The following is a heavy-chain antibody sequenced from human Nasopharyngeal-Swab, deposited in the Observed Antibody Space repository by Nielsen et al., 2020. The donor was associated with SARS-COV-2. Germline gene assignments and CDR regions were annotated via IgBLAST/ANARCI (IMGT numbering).Heavy chain of an antibody. CDR1: GGSISSGGYY. J-gene: IGHJ4*02. D-gene: IGHD3-22*01. Sequence: SETLSLTCTVSGGSISSGGYYWSWIRQHPGKGLEWIGYIYYSGSTNYNPSLKSRVTISVDTSKNQFSLKLSSVTAADTAVYYCARGADSSGYSMYYFDYWGQGTLVTVSS. CDR2: IYYSGST. CDR3: ARGADSSGYSMYYFDY. V-gene: IGHV4-61*08.